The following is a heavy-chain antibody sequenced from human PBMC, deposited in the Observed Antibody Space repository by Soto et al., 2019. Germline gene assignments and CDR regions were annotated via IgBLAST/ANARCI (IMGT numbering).Heavy chain of an antibody. CDR1: GFTFSSYA. Sequence: QVQLVESGGGVVQPGRSLRLSCAASGFTFSSYAMHWVRQAPGKGLEWVAVISYDGSNKYYADSVKGRFTISRDNSKNPRYLQMNSLRAEDTAVYYWARGEDDSGYDYWGQGTLVTVSS. J-gene: IGHJ4*02. V-gene: IGHV3-30-3*01. CDR2: ISYDGSNK. D-gene: IGHD5-12*01. CDR3: ARGEDDSGYDY.